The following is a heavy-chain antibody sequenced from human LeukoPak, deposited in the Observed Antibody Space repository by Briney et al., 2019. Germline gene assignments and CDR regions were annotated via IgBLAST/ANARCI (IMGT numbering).Heavy chain of an antibody. Sequence: GGSLRLSCAASGFTFSSYGMHWVRQAPGKGLEWVAFIRYDGSNKYYADSVKGRFTISRDNSKNTLYLQMNSLRAEDTAVYYCAKDQLGEDLLGDYWGQGTLVTVSS. CDR2: IRYDGSNK. J-gene: IGHJ4*02. V-gene: IGHV3-30*02. CDR1: GFTFSSYG. CDR3: AKDQLGEDLLGDY. D-gene: IGHD3-16*01.